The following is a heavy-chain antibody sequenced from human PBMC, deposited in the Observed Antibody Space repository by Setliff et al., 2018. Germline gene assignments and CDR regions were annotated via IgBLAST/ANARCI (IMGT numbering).Heavy chain of an antibody. J-gene: IGHJ4*02. D-gene: IGHD2-15*01. CDR3: ARICSGSGCYAGLES. V-gene: IGHV3-30*03. CDR1: GFTFSTYR. CDR2: ILDDGVKK. Sequence: GGSLRLSCAASGFTFSTYRMHWVRQAPGRGLEWVAVILDDGVKKYHADSVKGRFTISRDNSKNTLYLQMNSLRPEDTAVYYCARICSGSGCYAGLESWGQGTPVTVSS.